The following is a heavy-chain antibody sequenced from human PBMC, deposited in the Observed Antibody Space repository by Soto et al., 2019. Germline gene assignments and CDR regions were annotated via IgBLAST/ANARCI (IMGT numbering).Heavy chain of an antibody. CDR3: AKNQERELPRVIDF. J-gene: IGHJ4*02. D-gene: IGHD1-7*01. CDR2: MSGSSGTT. Sequence: GGSLRLSCATSGLTFSNYAMSWVRQAPGGGLEWVSSMSGSSGTTYYADSVRGRFTISRDRSKNTLYLQMSSLRAEDTALYYCAKNQERELPRVIDFWGQGTLVTVSS. CDR1: GLTFSNYA. V-gene: IGHV3-23*01.